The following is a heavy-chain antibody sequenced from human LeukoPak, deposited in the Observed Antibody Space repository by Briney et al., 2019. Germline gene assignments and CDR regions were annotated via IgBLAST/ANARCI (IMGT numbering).Heavy chain of an antibody. CDR2: IYTSGST. CDR1: GGSISSYY. V-gene: IGHV4-4*07. CDR3: ARDAVGIYGSGSYPTD. D-gene: IGHD3-10*01. Sequence: SETLSLTCTVSGGSISSYYWSWIRRPAGKGLEWIGRIYTSGSTNYNPSLKSRVTMSVDTSKNQFSLKLSSVTAADTAVYYCARDAVGIYGSGSYPTDWGQGTTVTVSS. J-gene: IGHJ6*02.